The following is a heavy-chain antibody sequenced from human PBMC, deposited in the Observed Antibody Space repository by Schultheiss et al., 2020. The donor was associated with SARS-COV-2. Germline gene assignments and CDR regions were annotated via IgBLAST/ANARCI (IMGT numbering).Heavy chain of an antibody. D-gene: IGHD2-21*01. CDR3: ARIEVVGGAFDI. CDR2: IFWDDDK. V-gene: IGHV2-5*02. CDR1: GFSLTTGGVG. Sequence: SGPTLVKPTQTLTLTCTFSGFSLTTGGVGVGWIRQPPGKALEWLALIFWDDDKPYSPSMEGRLTITKDTSKNQVVLTMTNMGPGDTATYFCARIEVVGGAFDIWGQGTMVTVSS. J-gene: IGHJ3*02.